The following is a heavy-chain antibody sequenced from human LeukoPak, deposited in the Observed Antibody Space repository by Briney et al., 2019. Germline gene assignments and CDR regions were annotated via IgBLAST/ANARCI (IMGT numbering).Heavy chain of an antibody. Sequence: SETLSLTCTVSGGSVSSSSYYWAWIRQPPGKGVEWIGSIYYSGLTNYSPSLKSRVTISLDTSKNQFSLNINFVTAADTAVYYCARGLLLWFGEFVVPKKSNWFDPWGQGTLVTVSS. CDR1: GGSVSSSSYY. J-gene: IGHJ5*02. D-gene: IGHD3-10*01. CDR2: IYYSGLT. V-gene: IGHV4-39*07. CDR3: ARGLLLWFGEFVVPKKSNWFDP.